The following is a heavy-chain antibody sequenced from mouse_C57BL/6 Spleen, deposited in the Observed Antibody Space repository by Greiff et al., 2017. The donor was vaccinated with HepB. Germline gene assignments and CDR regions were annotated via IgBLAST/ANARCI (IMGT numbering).Heavy chain of an antibody. Sequence: QVQLQQSGAELVRPGTSVKVSCKASGYAFTNYLIEWVKQRPGQGLEWIGVINPGSGGTNYNEKFKGKATLTADKSSSTAYMQLSSLTSEDSAVYFCARGDYYGPGFAYWGQGTLVTVSA. V-gene: IGHV1-54*01. CDR2: INPGSGGT. J-gene: IGHJ3*01. D-gene: IGHD1-2*01. CDR1: GYAFTNYL. CDR3: ARGDYYGPGFAY.